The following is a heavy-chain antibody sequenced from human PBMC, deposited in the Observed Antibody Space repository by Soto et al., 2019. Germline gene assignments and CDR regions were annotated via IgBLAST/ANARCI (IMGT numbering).Heavy chain of an antibody. CDR1: VYGGSFSDYS. CDR3: ASGAVDGHGYNYDH. V-gene: IGHV4-34*01. CDR2: INHSGST. D-gene: IGHD5-12*01. J-gene: IGHJ4*02. Sequence: QVQLQQWGAGLLQPSETMSLTCGVYVYGGSFSDYSWIWIRQPPGKGLEWIGEINHSGSTHYNPSLKSRVTISADTSKNQFSLKVTSVTAADTAVYYCASGAVDGHGYNYDHWGQGTLVTVSS.